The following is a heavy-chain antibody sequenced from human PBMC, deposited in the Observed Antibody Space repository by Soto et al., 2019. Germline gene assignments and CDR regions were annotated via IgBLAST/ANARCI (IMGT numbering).Heavy chain of an antibody. CDR2: IWYDGSNK. CDR1: GFTFSSYG. J-gene: IGHJ4*02. V-gene: IGHV3-33*01. D-gene: IGHD6-13*01. Sequence: QVQLVESGGGVVQPGRSLRLSCAESGFTFSSYGMHWVRQAPGKGLEWVAVIWYDGSNKYYADSVKGRFTISRDNSKNTLYLQMNSLRAEDTAVYYCARDGIAAAAFDYWGQGTLVTVSS. CDR3: ARDGIAAAAFDY.